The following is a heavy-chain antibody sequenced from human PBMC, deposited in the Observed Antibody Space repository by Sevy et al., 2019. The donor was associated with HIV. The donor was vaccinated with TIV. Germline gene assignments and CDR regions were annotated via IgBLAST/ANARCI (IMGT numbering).Heavy chain of an antibody. CDR2: INDSGIT. CDR3: ARSPPVVVVPGAPSWFDP. CDR1: GGSFSGYY. J-gene: IGHJ5*02. V-gene: IGHV4-34*01. D-gene: IGHD2-2*01. Sequence: SETLSLTCAVHGGSFSGYYWSWIRESPGKGLGWIGEINDSGITNYNPSLKSRVTISVDTSKKEFSLRLSSVTAADTAVYYCARSPPVVVVPGAPSWFDPWGQGTLVTVSS.